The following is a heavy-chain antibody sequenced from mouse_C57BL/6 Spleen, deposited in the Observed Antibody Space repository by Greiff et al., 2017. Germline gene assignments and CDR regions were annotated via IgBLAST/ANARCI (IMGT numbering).Heavy chain of an antibody. CDR1: GYTFTSYW. V-gene: IGHV1-74*01. D-gene: IGHD1-1*01. J-gene: IGHJ2*01. Sequence: VQLQQPGAELVKPGASVKVSCKASGYTFTSYWMHWVKQRPGQGLEWIGRIHPSDSDTNYNQKFKGKATLTVDTSSSTAYLQLSSLTSEDSAVYYCAMVPSYYYGSTDYWGQGTTLTVSS. CDR3: AMVPSYYYGSTDY. CDR2: IHPSDSDT.